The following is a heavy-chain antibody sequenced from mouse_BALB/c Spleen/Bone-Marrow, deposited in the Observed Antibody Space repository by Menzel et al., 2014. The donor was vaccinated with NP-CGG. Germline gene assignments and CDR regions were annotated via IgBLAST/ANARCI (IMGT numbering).Heavy chain of an antibody. Sequence: VQLQQSGPGLVQSSQSLSITCTVSGLSLTSYGVHWVRLSPGKGLEWLGVIWNIGTTDYNAAFISRLCITKDNSKSQVFFKMNSLKADDTAIYYCASEFAYWGQGTLVTVSA. V-gene: IGHV2-4-1*01. CDR3: ASEFAY. CDR1: GLSLTSYG. J-gene: IGHJ3*01. CDR2: IWNIGTT.